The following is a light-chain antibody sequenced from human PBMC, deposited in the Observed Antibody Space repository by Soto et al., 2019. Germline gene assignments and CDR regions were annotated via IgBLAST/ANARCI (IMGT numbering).Light chain of an antibody. Sequence: QSALTQPASVSGSPGQSITISCTGASSDVGDYSYVSWYQQNPGKAPKLMIYEVSNRPSAVSNRFSGSKSGSTASLTISGLQAEDEADYYCSSYTSSSTMVFGGGTKVNVL. CDR2: EVS. CDR1: SSDVGDYSY. J-gene: IGLJ2*01. V-gene: IGLV2-14*01. CDR3: SSYTSSSTMV.